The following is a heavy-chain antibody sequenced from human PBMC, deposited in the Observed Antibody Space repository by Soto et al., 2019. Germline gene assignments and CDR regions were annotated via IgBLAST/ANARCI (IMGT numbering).Heavy chain of an antibody. J-gene: IGHJ2*01. CDR1: GGSISSGGYY. V-gene: IGHV4-61*08. D-gene: IGHD2-15*01. CDR2: IYDSGST. CDR3: ARHGGRYCSGGTCYIYWHFDL. Sequence: SETLSLTCTVSGGSISSGGYYWNWIRQHPGKGLEWIGYIYDSGSTDYNPSLKSRVTISVDTSKNQFSLKLSSVTAADTAVYYCARHGGRYCSGGTCYIYWHFDLWGRGTLVTVSS.